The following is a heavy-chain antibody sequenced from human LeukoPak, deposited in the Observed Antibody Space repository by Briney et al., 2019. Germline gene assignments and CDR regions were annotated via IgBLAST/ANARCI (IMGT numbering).Heavy chain of an antibody. CDR2: IFYSGST. D-gene: IGHD5-18*01. V-gene: IGHV4-59*01. Sequence: SETLSLTCTVSGGSISSFFWSWIRQPPGKGLDWVGYIFYSGSTDYNPSLKSRVTISVDRSRKQFSLKLSSVTAADTAVYYCAKTRRGSLGLFDTWGQGTLVTVSS. CDR3: AKTRRGSLGLFDT. CDR1: GGSISSFF. J-gene: IGHJ4*02.